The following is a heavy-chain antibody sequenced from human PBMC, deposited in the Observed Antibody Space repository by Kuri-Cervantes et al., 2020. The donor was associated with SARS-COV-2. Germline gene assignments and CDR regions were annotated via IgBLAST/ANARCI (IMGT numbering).Heavy chain of an antibody. J-gene: IGHJ6*02. V-gene: IGHV3-48*02. CDR2: ISSXXSTX. Sequence: GESLKXXXAAXXXXXSXYSMXXVRQXXGKGLEWVXXISSXXSTXXYADSVKGRFTXSRDNAXNSLYXXXNXLRDXXXXVXYCASWRNXDYGGYANXXYYGMDVWGQGTTVTVSS. CDR3: ASWRNXDYGGYANXXYYGMDV. CDR1: XXXXSXYS. D-gene: IGHD4-17*01.